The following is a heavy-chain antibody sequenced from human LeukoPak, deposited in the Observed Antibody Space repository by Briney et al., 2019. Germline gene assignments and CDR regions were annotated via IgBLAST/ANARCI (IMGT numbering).Heavy chain of an antibody. D-gene: IGHD2-2*01. CDR2: INHSGST. J-gene: IGHJ4*02. CDR3: AILLLPAATGTYYFDY. V-gene: IGHV4-34*01. CDR1: GGSFSGYY. Sequence: SETLSLTCAVYGGSFSGYYWSWIRQPPGKGLEWIGEINHSGSTNYNPSLKSRVTISVDTSKNQFSLKLSSVTAPDTAVYYCAILLLPAATGTYYFDYWGQRTLVTLSS.